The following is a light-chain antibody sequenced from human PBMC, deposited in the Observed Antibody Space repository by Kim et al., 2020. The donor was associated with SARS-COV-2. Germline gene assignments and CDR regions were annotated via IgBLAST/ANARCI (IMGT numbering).Light chain of an antibody. V-gene: IGLV1-40*01. CDR2: GNT. Sequence: QSVLTQPPSVSGAPGQRVTISCTGSSSNIGTGYDVHWYRQFPGTAPKLLIYGNTNRPSGVPDRFSGSKSGTSASLAITGLQAEDEADYYCQSYDSSLRGAVFGGGTKLTVL. J-gene: IGLJ3*02. CDR1: SSNIGTGYD. CDR3: QSYDSSLRGAV.